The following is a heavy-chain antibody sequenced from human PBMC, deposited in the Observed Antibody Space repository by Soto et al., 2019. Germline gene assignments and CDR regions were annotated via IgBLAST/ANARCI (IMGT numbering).Heavy chain of an antibody. Sequence: GGSLRLSCVASGFTFKGAWMNWVRQAPGKGLEWVGRVKSKVGGGTIDYAAPVKGRFTISRDDSKDTVYLQMNSLKTEDTAVYYCTGDLPTSIARVDHWGQGTLVTVSS. CDR1: GFTFKGAW. V-gene: IGHV3-15*07. D-gene: IGHD1-26*01. CDR3: TGDLPTSIARVDH. CDR2: VKSKVGGGTI. J-gene: IGHJ5*02.